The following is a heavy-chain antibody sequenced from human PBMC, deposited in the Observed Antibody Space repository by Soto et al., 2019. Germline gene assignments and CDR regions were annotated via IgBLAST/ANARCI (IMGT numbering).Heavy chain of an antibody. V-gene: IGHV4-4*02. D-gene: IGHD3-22*01. Sequence: SETLSLTCAVSGGSISSSNWWSWVRQPPGKGLEWIGEIYHSGSTNYNPSLKSRVTISVDKSKNQFSLKLSSVTAADTAVYYCARDNYYDSSGYYYRGMAYGMAVWGQGTTVTVSS. J-gene: IGHJ6*02. CDR3: ARDNYYDSSGYYYRGMAYGMAV. CDR2: IYHSGST. CDR1: GGSISSSNW.